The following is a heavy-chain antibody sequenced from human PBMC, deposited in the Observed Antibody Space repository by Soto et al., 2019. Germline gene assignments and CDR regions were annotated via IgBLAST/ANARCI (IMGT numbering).Heavy chain of an antibody. Sequence: QVRLVESGGGVVQPGRSLRLSCVASGFIFRNYGMHWVRQAPGKVLERVAVIWPDGTNKDYADSVKGGFTSSRANSKNTRLRHVDRARAEDTAVYYGARDRGWTRDSDSRPFPYLDYWGQGTMVTVSS. J-gene: IGHJ4*02. CDR3: ARDRGWTRDSDSRPFPYLDY. CDR2: IWPDGTNK. D-gene: IGHD2-15*01. V-gene: IGHV3-33*01. CDR1: GFIFRNYG.